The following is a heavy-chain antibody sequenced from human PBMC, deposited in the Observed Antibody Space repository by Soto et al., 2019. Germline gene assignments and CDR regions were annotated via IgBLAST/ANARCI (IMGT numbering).Heavy chain of an antibody. V-gene: IGHV3-74*01. CDR3: ARDYHGSGNP. CDR1: GFTLSYFW. Sequence: EVQLVESGGGLVQPGGSLRLSCEASGFTLSYFWMHWVRQAPGKGLVWLSRIKGDGSDTEYADSVKGRFTISRDNAKNTLYLQMNNLRVDDTAVYYCARDYHGSGNPWGQGTLVSVSS. D-gene: IGHD3-10*01. J-gene: IGHJ5*02. CDR2: IKGDGSDT.